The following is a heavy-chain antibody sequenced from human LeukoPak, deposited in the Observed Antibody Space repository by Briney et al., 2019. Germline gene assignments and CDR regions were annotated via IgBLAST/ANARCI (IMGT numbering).Heavy chain of an antibody. CDR3: ARPTSRPSNYYHVDV. J-gene: IGHJ6*03. CDR2: MDPINGHT. Sequence: GASVKVSCKASGYTFTSFDINWVRQAPGQGLECMGWMDPINGHTGYAQKFQGRVTMTGDTATSTAYMELSSLTYEDTAVYYCARPTSRPSNYYHVDVWGKGTTVTVSS. D-gene: IGHD6-13*01. V-gene: IGHV1-8*01. CDR1: GYTFTSFD.